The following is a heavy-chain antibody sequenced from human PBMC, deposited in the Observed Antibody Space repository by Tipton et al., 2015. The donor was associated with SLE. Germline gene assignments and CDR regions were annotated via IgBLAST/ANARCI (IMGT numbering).Heavy chain of an antibody. D-gene: IGHD6-19*01. V-gene: IGHV4-34*01. CDR3: ASMVDSSGWSGDY. Sequence: TLSLTCAVYGGSFSGYYWSWIRQPPGKGLEWIGEINHSGSTNYNPSLKSRVTISVDTSKNQFSLKLSSVTAADTAVYYCASMVDSSGWSGDYWGQGTLVTVSS. J-gene: IGHJ4*02. CDR1: GGSFSGYY. CDR2: INHSGST.